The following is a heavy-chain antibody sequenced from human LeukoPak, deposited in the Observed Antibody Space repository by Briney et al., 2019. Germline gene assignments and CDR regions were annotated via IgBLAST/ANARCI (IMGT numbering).Heavy chain of an antibody. J-gene: IGHJ4*02. CDR1: GFTFSSYA. CDR2: ISGSGGST. V-gene: IGHV3-23*01. D-gene: IGHD4-17*01. CDR3: AKDPFAVTTATDY. Sequence: GGSLRLPCAAPGFTFSSYAMSWVRQAPGKGLEWVSAISGSGGSTYYADSVKGRFTLSRDNSKNTLYLQMNSLRAEATAVYYCAKDPFAVTTATDYWGQGTLVTVSS.